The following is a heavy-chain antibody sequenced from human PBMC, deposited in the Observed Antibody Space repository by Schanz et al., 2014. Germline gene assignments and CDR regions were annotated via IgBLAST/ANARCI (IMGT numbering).Heavy chain of an antibody. J-gene: IGHJ6*03. Sequence: QVQLVESGGGVVQPGRSLRLSCSASGFTLSSYGMHWVRQAPGKGLEWLAVIWFDGTNKYYADSVKGRFTISRDSSKNTLYLQMNSLRAEDTAVYYCAKDYQDCSSTSCYLWENYYMDVWGKGTTVTVSS. V-gene: IGHV3-33*06. D-gene: IGHD2-2*01. CDR2: IWFDGTNK. CDR3: AKDYQDCSSTSCYLWENYYMDV. CDR1: GFTLSSYG.